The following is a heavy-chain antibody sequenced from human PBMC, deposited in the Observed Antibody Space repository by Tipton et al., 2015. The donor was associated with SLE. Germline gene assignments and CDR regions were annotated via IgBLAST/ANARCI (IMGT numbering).Heavy chain of an antibody. CDR2: INHSGST. CDR3: AIEMSAYDFWSGGDRYYYMDV. D-gene: IGHD3-3*01. V-gene: IGHV4-34*01. J-gene: IGHJ6*03. Sequence: TLSLTCAVYGGSFSGYYWSWIRQPPGKGLEWIGEINHSGSTNYNPSLKSRVTISVGTSKNQFSLKLSSVTAADTAVYYCAIEMSAYDFWSGGDRYYYMDVWGKGTTVTVSS. CDR1: GGSFSGYY.